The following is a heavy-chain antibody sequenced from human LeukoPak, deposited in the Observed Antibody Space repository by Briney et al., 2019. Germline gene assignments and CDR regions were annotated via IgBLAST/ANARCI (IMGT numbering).Heavy chain of an antibody. V-gene: IGHV4-59*12. CDR2: IYYSGST. J-gene: IGHJ4*02. D-gene: IGHD6-6*01. CDR3: ARVGYSSSIDY. Sequence: SETLSLTCTVSGGSINSYYWSWIRQPPGKGLEWIGYIYYSGSTNYNPSLKSRVTISVDTSKNQFSLKLSSVTAADTAVYYCARVGYSSSIDYWGQGTLVTVSS. CDR1: GGSINSYY.